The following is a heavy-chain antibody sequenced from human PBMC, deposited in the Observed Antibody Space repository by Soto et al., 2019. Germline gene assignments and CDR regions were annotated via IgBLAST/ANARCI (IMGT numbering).Heavy chain of an antibody. CDR1: GFSVSHNF. D-gene: IGHD2-8*01. V-gene: IGHV3-53*01. J-gene: IGHJ4*02. CDR3: AKEFCTNGVCYFDY. Sequence: GGSLRLSCAASGFSVSHNFVSWVRRAPGKGLEWVSVVYSGGTTYYAESVRGRFIISRDTSKNTVYLQMNRLRAEDTAVYYCAKEFCTNGVCYFDYWGQGTPVTVSS. CDR2: VYSGGTT.